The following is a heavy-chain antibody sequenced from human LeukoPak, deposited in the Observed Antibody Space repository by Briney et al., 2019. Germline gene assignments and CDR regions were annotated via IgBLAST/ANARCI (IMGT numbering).Heavy chain of an antibody. D-gene: IGHD2-8*01. CDR1: GFTVSSNY. CDR2: IKQDGSEK. V-gene: IGHV3-7*01. CDR3: AGGVGWVFDI. Sequence: GGSLRLSCAASGFTVSSNYMSWVRQAPGKGLEWVAIIKQDGSEKHYVGSVQGRFTISRDNAKNLLSLQLNSLRAEDTAVYYCAGGVGWVFDIWGQGTMVTVSS. J-gene: IGHJ3*02.